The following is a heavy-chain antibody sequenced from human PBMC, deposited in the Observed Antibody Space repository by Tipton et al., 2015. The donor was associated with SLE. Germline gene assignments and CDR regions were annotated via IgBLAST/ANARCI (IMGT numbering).Heavy chain of an antibody. D-gene: IGHD3/OR15-3a*01. CDR3: ARGPPGDWDD. J-gene: IGHJ4*02. CDR2: FYHSGDT. Sequence: TLSLTCTVSTYSISTGYYWGWVRQPPGKGLEWIGSFYHSGDTYYNPSLKSRVTMSLDTSKNQFSLKLNSVTAADTAVYYCARGPPGDWDDWGQGTLVTVSS. V-gene: IGHV4-38-2*02. CDR1: TYSISTGYY.